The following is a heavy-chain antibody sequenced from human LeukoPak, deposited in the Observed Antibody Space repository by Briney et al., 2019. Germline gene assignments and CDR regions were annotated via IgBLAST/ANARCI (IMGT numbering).Heavy chain of an antibody. J-gene: IGHJ4*02. D-gene: IGHD1-26*01. V-gene: IGHV3-48*02. CDR2: ITASGTAM. CDR1: GFTFSSYS. Sequence: GGSLRLSCAASGFTFSSYSMNWVRQAPGKGLEWVSHITASGTAMFYADSVKGRFTISKDNAKNSLYLQMNSLRDEDTAVYYCASSGSYRFDYWGQGTLVTVSS. CDR3: ASSGSYRFDY.